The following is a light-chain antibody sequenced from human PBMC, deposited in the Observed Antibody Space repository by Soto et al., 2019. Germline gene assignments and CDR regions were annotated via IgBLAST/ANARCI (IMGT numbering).Light chain of an antibody. CDR3: QQYNSLFGT. V-gene: IGKV1-5*01. CDR2: DAS. CDR1: QSISSW. Sequence: DIQMTQSPPTLSASVGDRVTITCRASQSISSWLAWYQQKPGKAPRLLIYDASSWESGVPSRFSGSGSGTEFTLTISSLQPDDFATYYCQQYNSLFGTFGQGTKVDIK. J-gene: IGKJ1*01.